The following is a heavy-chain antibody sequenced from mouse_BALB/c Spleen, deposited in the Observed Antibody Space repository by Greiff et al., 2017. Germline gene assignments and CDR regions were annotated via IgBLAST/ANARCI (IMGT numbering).Heavy chain of an antibody. CDR2: IWGDGST. CDR3: AREYYYGSSPGGFAY. Sequence: QVQLQQSGPGLVAPSQSLSITCTVSGFSLTGYGVNWVRQPPGKGLEWLGMIWGDGSTDYNSALKSRLSISKDNSKSQVFLKMNSLQTDDTAMYYCAREYYYGSSPGGFAYWGQGTLVTVSA. D-gene: IGHD1-1*01. V-gene: IGHV2-6-7*01. CDR1: GFSLTGYG. J-gene: IGHJ3*01.